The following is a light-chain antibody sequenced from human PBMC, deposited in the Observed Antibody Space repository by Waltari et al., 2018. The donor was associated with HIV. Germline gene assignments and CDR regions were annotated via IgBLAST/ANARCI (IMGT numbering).Light chain of an antibody. CDR3: QHYGSSPRYT. V-gene: IGKV3-20*01. CDR1: QNITSNY. Sequence: EVDLTKAPDTLSLSPGERATLCCTASQNITSNYLAWYQQRLGQAPRLLIYGAASRATGIPERFAGSGSGTDFTLTISRLEPEDFAMYYCQHYGSSPRYTFGQGTNLEIK. J-gene: IGKJ2*01. CDR2: GAA.